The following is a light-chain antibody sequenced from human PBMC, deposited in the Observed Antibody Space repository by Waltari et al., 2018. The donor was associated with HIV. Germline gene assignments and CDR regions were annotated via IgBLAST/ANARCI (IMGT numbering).Light chain of an antibody. CDR3: CAYAGPTGLSEV. V-gene: IGLV2-23*02. CDR2: DVV. Sequence: QSALTQPASVSGSPGQSITISCTGTSRSIGAYKYVSWYQQHPGKAPKLIIYDVVTRPSGVSDRFSGSKSGNTASLTISGLQSEDEADYHCCAYAGPTGLSEVFGGGTKLTVL. J-gene: IGLJ2*01. CDR1: SRSIGAYKY.